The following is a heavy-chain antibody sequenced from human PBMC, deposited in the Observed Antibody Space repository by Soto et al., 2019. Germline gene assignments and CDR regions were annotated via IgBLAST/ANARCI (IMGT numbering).Heavy chain of an antibody. J-gene: IGHJ4*02. CDR2: ISSSSDDI. D-gene: IGHD2-21*02. CDR3: ARLPKGSLVTA. Sequence: QLVESGGGLVYPGGSLRLSCVGSGFSFGDYSMNWVRQAPGKGLQWISYISSSSDDIHYADSVKGRFTVSRDNAKNALFLQMNSLRDDDTAIYYCARLPKGSLVTAWGQGTQVTVSS. CDR1: GFSFGDYS. V-gene: IGHV3-48*02.